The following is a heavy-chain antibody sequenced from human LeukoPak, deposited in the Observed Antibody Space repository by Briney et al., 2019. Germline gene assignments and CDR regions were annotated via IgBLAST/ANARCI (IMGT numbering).Heavy chain of an antibody. CDR1: GYTFTGYY. J-gene: IGHJ4*02. D-gene: IGHD3-22*01. V-gene: IGHV1-2*02. Sequence: GASVKVSCKASGYTFTGYYMHWVRQAPGQGLEWMGWINPNSGGTNYAQKFQGRVTMTRDTSISTAYMELSRLRSDGTAVYYCARVDGYYDGSGYYYFLDYWGQGTLVTVSS. CDR2: INPNSGGT. CDR3: ARVDGYYDGSGYYYFLDY.